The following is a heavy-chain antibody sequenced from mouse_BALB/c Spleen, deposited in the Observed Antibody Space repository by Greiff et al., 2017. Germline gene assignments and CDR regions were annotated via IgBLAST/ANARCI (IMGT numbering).Heavy chain of an antibody. J-gene: IGHJ4*01. CDR1: GFTFSCYT. D-gene: IGHD1-1*01. V-gene: IGHV5-12-2*01. CDR2: ISNGGGST. CDR3: ARHGSSYGDAMDY. Sequence: EVMLVESGGGLVQPGGSLKLSCAASGFTFSCYTMSWVRQTPEKRLEWVAYISNGGGSTYYPDTVKGRFTISRDNAKNTLYLQMSSLKSEDTAMYYCARHGSSYGDAMDYWGQGTSVTVSS.